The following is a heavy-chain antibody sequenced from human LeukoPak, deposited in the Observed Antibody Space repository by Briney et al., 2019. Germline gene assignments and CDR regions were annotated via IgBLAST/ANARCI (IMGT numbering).Heavy chain of an antibody. V-gene: IGHV3-7*01. J-gene: IGHJ4*02. CDR2: IKPDGSEK. D-gene: IGHD6-19*01. CDR1: GFTFSSNW. Sequence: GGSLRLSCAASGFTFSSNWMIWARQAPGKGLEWVANIKPDGSEKNYVDSVKGRFTISRDNAKNSVYLQMNSLRAEDTALYYCARILDGGYSSGWGQGTLVTVSS. CDR3: ARILDGGYSSG.